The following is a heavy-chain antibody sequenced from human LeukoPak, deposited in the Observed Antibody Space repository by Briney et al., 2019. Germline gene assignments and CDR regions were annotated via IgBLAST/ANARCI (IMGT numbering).Heavy chain of an antibody. J-gene: IGHJ3*02. D-gene: IGHD2-15*01. V-gene: IGHV1-46*01. CDR1: GYTFTSYY. CDR2: INPSGGST. CDR3: ARTCSGGSCRLPDAFDI. Sequence: ASVTVSCTASGYTFTSYYMHWVRQAPGQGLEWMGIINPSGGSTSYAQKFQGRVTMTRDTSTSTVYMELSSLRSEDTAVYYCARTCSGGSCRLPDAFDIWGQGTMVTVSS.